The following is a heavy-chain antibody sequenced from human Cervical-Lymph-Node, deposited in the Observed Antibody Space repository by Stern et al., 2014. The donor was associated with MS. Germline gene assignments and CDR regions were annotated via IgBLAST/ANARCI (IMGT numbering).Heavy chain of an antibody. Sequence: EVQLVQSGGGLVKPGGSLRLSCAASGITFSSYSMNWVRQAPGKGLEWVASIGISGDYIYYEDSVKCRFTISRDNAKSSLYLQMNGLRAEDTAVYYCASHRDGFNPFDYWGRGTLVIVSS. J-gene: IGHJ4*02. CDR1: GITFSSYS. D-gene: IGHD5-24*01. CDR2: IGISGDYI. CDR3: ASHRDGFNPFDY. V-gene: IGHV3-21*01.